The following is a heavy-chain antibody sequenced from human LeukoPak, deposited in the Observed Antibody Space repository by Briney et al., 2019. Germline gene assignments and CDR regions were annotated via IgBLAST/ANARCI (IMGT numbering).Heavy chain of an antibody. CDR3: ARDRVLRYFDY. CDR2: IYYSGST. D-gene: IGHD3-9*01. J-gene: IGHJ4*02. CDR1: GGSISSGGYY. Sequence: KTSETLSLTCTVSGGSISSGGYYWSWIRQHPGKGLEWIGYIYYSGSTYYNPSLKSRVTISVDTSKNQFSLKLSSVTAADTAVYYCARDRVLRYFDYWGQGTLVTVSS. V-gene: IGHV4-31*03.